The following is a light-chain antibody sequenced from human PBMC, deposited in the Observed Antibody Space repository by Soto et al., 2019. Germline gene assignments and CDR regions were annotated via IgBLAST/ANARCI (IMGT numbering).Light chain of an antibody. J-gene: IGKJ1*01. CDR1: QSVSSN. V-gene: IGKV3-15*01. Sequence: EIVMTQSPAILSVSPGERATLSCRASQSVSSNLAWYQQKPGQAPRLLIYVASTRATGIPARFSGSGSGTEFTLTISSLQSEDFEVYYCQQYNNWGTFGQGTKVEIK. CDR2: VAS. CDR3: QQYNNWGT.